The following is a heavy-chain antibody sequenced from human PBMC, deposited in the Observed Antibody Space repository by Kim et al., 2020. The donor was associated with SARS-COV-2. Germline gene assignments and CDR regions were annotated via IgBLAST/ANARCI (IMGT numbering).Heavy chain of an antibody. J-gene: IGHJ5*02. CDR2: VSESGSTT. CDR3: AKNSGWYA. Sequence: GGSLRLSCAASGFSFSSTEMSWVRQVPGEGLEWVSTVSESGSTTYYTDSVKGWFTISRDNSMNTLYLQMNSLRAEDTGVYYCAKNSGWYAWGQGTLVTVSS. V-gene: IGHV3-23*01. CDR1: GFSFSSTE. D-gene: IGHD6-19*01.